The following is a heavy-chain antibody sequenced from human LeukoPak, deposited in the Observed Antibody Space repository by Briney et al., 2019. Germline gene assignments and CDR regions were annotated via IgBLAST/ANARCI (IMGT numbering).Heavy chain of an antibody. CDR3: AREDSRDGYYFDY. J-gene: IGHJ4*02. CDR1: GGSISSGGYS. CDR2: IYHSGSA. D-gene: IGHD4-4*01. Sequence: PSQTLSLTCAVSGGSISSGGYSWSWIRQPPGKGLEWIGYIYHSGSAYYNPSLKSRVTISVDRSKNQFSLKLSSVTAAGTAVYYCAREDSRDGYYFDYWGQGTLVTVSS. V-gene: IGHV4-30-2*01.